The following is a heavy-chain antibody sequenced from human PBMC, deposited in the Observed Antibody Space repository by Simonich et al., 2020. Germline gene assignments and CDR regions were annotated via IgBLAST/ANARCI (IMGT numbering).Heavy chain of an antibody. CDR2: INPNSGGT. CDR1: GYTFTGYY. V-gene: IGHV1-2*02. D-gene: IGHD2-2*01. CDR3: ARDPVVPAAIRNAFDI. J-gene: IGHJ3*02. Sequence: QVQLVQSGAEVKKPGASVKVSCKASGYTFTGYYMHWVRQAPGQGLEGMGGINPNSGGTNYAQKFKGRVTMTRDTSISTAYMELSRLRSDDTAVYYCARDPVVPAAIRNAFDIWGQGTMVTVSS.